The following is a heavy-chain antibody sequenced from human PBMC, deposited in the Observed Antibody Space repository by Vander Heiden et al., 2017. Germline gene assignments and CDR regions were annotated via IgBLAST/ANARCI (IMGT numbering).Heavy chain of an antibody. CDR2: ITSDERTI. CDR3: AISNRGYFES. Sequence: EVWLVESGGGSVQPGGSLRLYCAASGFKFSVYSMNWVRQAPGRGLEWISYITSDERTIYYADSVKGRFTISRDNAKYSLFLQMNSLRDEDAAVYYCAISNRGYFESWGRGTLVAVAS. CDR1: GFKFSVYS. J-gene: IGHJ4*02. V-gene: IGHV3-48*02.